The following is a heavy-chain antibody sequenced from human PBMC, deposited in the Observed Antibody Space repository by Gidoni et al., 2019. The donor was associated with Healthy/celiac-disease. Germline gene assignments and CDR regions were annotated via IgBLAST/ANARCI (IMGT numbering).Heavy chain of an antibody. CDR2: ISYDGSNK. CDR3: AGDPYYDFWSGYFFHYYYGMDV. J-gene: IGHJ6*02. D-gene: IGHD3-3*01. V-gene: IGHV3-30*01. Sequence: QVQLVESGGGVVQPGRSLRLSCAASGFTFSSYAMHWVRQAPGKGLEWVAVISYDGSNKYYADSVKGRFTISRDNSKNTLYLQMNSLRAEDTAVYYCAGDPYYDFWSGYFFHYYYGMDVWGQGTTVTVSS. CDR1: GFTFSSYA.